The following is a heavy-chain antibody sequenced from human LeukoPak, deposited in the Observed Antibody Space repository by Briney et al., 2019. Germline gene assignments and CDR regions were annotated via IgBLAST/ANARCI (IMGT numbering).Heavy chain of an antibody. D-gene: IGHD6-6*01. CDR1: GFTFSSYA. J-gene: IGHJ4*02. CDR3: ATVSQRMPARNPLDY. V-gene: IGHV3-23*01. CDR2: ISGSGGST. Sequence: GGSLRLSCVASGFTFSSYAMSWVRQAPGKGLEWVSAISGSGGSTYYADSVKGRFTISRDNAKNSLYLQMNSLRAEDTAVYYCATVSQRMPARNPLDYWGQGTLVTVSS.